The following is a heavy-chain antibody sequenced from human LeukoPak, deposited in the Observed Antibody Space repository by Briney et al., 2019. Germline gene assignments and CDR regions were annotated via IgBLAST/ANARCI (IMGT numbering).Heavy chain of an antibody. Sequence: PSETLSLTCKVSIGSMNNYYWSWIRQAAGKGLEWIGRIHKSGTTYYSPSLKTRVTMSIDTSKNQFSLQLSAVSAADTAIYYCARLFGGNSLDYWGQGTLVTVSS. CDR1: IGSMNNYY. CDR2: IHKSGTT. J-gene: IGHJ4*02. V-gene: IGHV4-4*07. D-gene: IGHD1-26*01. CDR3: ARLFGGNSLDY.